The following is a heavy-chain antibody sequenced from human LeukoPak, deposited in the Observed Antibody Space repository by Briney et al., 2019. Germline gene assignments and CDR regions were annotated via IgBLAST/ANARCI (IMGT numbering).Heavy chain of an antibody. V-gene: IGHV3-23*01. CDR2: IGGSGAGT. CDR1: GFTFSSSA. Sequence: GGSLRLSCAASGFTFSSSAMSWVRQAPGKGLEWVSGIGGSGAGTYYAVSVKGRFTISRDNAKDTLYLQMNSLRAEDAAVYYCASPMWDTAIHDYWGQGTLVTVS. CDR3: ASPMWDTAIHDY. D-gene: IGHD5-18*01. J-gene: IGHJ4*02.